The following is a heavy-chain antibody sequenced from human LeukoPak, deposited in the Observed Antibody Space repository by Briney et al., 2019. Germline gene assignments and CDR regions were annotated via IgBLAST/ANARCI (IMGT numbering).Heavy chain of an antibody. J-gene: IGHJ4*02. Sequence: GRSLRLSCAASGFIFSSYWMSWVRQAPGKGLEWVSYISSSGSTIYYADSVKGRFTISRDNAKNSLYLQMNSLRAEDTAVYYCAREGKGLPSDYWGQGTLVTVSS. CDR3: AREGKGLPSDY. V-gene: IGHV3-48*04. CDR1: GFIFSSYW. CDR2: ISSSGSTI.